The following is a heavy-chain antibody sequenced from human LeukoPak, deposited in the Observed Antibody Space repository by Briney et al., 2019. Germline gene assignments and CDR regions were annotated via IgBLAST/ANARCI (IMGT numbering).Heavy chain of an antibody. CDR2: INPNNGGT. Sequence: ASVKVSCKASGYTFTGYYIHWVRQAPGQGLEWMGWINPNNGGTNYAQKFQGRVTMSRDTSITTAYMELSRLTSDDTAAYYCARGITLTGKGFFDYWGQGTLVTASS. V-gene: IGHV1-2*02. J-gene: IGHJ4*02. CDR1: GYTFTGYY. CDR3: ARGITLTGKGFFDY. D-gene: IGHD6-19*01.